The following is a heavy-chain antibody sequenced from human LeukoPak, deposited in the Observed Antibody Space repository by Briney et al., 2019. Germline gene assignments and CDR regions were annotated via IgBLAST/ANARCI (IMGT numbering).Heavy chain of an antibody. CDR1: GFPFETNA. CDR3: AKDRGMVGASVRAFDY. V-gene: IGHV3-23*01. D-gene: IGHD1-26*01. Sequence: GGSLRLSCATSGFPFETNAMSWVRQAPGKGLGWVATIGNTETFYADSVKGRFTISRDNSQNTLYLQMSSLRGEDTALYYCAKDRGMVGASVRAFDYWGQGTLVTVSS. J-gene: IGHJ4*02. CDR2: IGNTET.